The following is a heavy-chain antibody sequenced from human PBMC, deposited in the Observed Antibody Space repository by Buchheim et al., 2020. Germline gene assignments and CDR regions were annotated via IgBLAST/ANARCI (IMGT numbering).Heavy chain of an antibody. D-gene: IGHD5-12*01. CDR3: ARSGFSGYVHDY. CDR1: GFTFSSYW. J-gene: IGHJ4*02. CDR2: INSDGSGT. Sequence: EVQLVESGGGLVQPGGSLRLSCAASGFTFSSYWMHWVRQAPGKGLVWVSRINSDGSGTRCEDSVKGRFTISRDKAKTTMYLQMDSLRAEDTAVYYCARSGFSGYVHDYLCQGTL. V-gene: IGHV3-74*01.